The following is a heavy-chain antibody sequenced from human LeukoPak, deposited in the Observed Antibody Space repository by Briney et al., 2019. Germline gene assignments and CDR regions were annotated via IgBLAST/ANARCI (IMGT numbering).Heavy chain of an antibody. CDR2: INAGNGNT. CDR3: ARDRALTTVFFNWFDP. Sequence: GASVKVSCKASGYTFTSYAMHWVRQAPGQRLEWMGWINAGNGNTKYSQKFQGRVTITRDTSASTAYMELSSLRSEDTAVYYCARDRALTTVFFNWFDPWGQGTLVTVSS. D-gene: IGHD4-17*01. V-gene: IGHV1-3*01. J-gene: IGHJ5*02. CDR1: GYTFTSYA.